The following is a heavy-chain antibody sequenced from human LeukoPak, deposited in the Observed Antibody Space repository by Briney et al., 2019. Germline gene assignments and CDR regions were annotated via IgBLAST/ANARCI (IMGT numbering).Heavy chain of an antibody. CDR1: GFTFSTYW. Sequence: GGALRLSCTASGFTFSTYWMSWVRPAPGKGLDCVGGIKQDGSEKEYVDSVKGRFTISRDNAKNSLYVQMISLRAEDTAVYYCARWRGAQSEFEYWGQGTLVTVSS. CDR2: IKQDGSEK. D-gene: IGHD3-3*01. J-gene: IGHJ4*02. V-gene: IGHV3-7*01. CDR3: ARWRGAQSEFEY.